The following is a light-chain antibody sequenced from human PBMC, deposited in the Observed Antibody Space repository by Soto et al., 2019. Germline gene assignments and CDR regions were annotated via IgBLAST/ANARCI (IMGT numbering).Light chain of an antibody. Sequence: SVLPQPASVSGSPGQSITISCPGTSSDVGGYDYVSWYQQPPGKAPKLIIYDVSDRPSGVSSRFSGSKSGNTASLTISGLQDEDEADYYCISYSSSSTYVFGTGTKVTVL. CDR2: DVS. V-gene: IGLV2-14*01. J-gene: IGLJ1*01. CDR1: SSDVGGYDY. CDR3: ISYSSSSTYV.